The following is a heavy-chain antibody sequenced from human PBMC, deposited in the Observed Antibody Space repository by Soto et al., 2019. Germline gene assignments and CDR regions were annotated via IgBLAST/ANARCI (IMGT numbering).Heavy chain of an antibody. Sequence: SQNLSLACAITGDSVSINSAVGSWVSQSPSRGLEWLGRTYYRSKWYYEYAVSVRGRITINPDTSKNQYSLQLNSVTPEDTAVYFCARGEQYSGRIFDYWGQGTLVTVSS. D-gene: IGHD1-26*01. CDR2: TYYRSKWYY. CDR3: ARGEQYSGRIFDY. J-gene: IGHJ4*01. V-gene: IGHV6-1*01. CDR1: GDSVSINSAV.